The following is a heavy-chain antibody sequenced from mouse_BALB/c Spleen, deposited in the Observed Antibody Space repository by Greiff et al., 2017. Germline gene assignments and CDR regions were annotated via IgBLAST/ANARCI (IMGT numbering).Heavy chain of an antibody. V-gene: IGHV5-17*02. CDR2: ISSGSSTI. CDR3: ARVSERGFDY. Sequence: EVMLVESGGGLVQPGGSRKLSCAASGFTFSSFGMHWVRQAPEKGLEWVAYISSGSSTIYYADTVKGRFTISRDNPKNTLFLQMTSLRSEDTAMYYCARVSERGFDYWGQGTTLTVSS. CDR1: GFTFSSFG. J-gene: IGHJ2*01.